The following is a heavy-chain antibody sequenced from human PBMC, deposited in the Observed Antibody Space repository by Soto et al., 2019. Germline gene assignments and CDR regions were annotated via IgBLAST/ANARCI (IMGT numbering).Heavy chain of an antibody. D-gene: IGHD3-3*01. CDR1: GYTITVYG. Sequence: ASVNVYCQASGYTITVYGISWVRQAPGQGLQWMGWITAFNGNTKYAQQFQGRVTMTTDTSTSTAYMELRSLESDDTAVYYCARISQSDFWSGYYYFFDYWGQGTLVTVSS. J-gene: IGHJ4*02. CDR3: ARISQSDFWSGYYYFFDY. V-gene: IGHV1-18*01. CDR2: ITAFNGNT.